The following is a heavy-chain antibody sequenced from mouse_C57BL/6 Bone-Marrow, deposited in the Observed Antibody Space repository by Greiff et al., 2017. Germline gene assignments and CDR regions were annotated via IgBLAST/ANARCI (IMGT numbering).Heavy chain of an antibody. CDR1: GYTFTSYW. CDR3: ARGGVITRD. CDR2: IDPSDSYT. J-gene: IGHJ3*01. V-gene: IGHV1-50*01. Sequence: QVQLQQPGAELVKPGASVKLSCKASGYTFTSYWMQWVKPRPGQGLEWIGEIDPSDSYTNYNQKFKGKATLTVDTSSSTAYMQLSSRTSADSAVYYCARGGVITRDWGQGTLVTVSA. D-gene: IGHD1-1*01.